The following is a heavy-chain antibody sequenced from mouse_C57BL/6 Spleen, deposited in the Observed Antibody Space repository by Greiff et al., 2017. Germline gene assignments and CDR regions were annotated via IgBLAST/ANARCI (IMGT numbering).Heavy chain of an antibody. CDR1: GYTFTSYW. Sequence: QVQLQQPGAELVRPGTSVKLSCKASGYTFTSYWMHWVKQRPGQGLEWIGVIDPSDSYTNYNQKFKGKATLTVDTSSSTAYMQLRSLTSEDAEDYYCARCGSTPWFDYWGQGTLVTVSA. CDR3: ARCGSTPWFDY. V-gene: IGHV1-59*01. J-gene: IGHJ3*01. D-gene: IGHD1-1*01. CDR2: IDPSDSYT.